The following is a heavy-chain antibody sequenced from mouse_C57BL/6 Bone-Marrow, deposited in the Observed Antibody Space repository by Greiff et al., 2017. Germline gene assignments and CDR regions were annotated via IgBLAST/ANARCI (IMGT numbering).Heavy chain of an antibody. V-gene: IGHV10-1*01. CDR2: IRSKSNNYAT. Sequence: EVQRVESGGGLVQPKGSLKLSCAASGFSFNTYAMNWVRQAPGKGLEWVARIRSKSNNYATYYADSVKDRFTISRDDSESMLYLQMNNLKTEDTAMYYCVRQVITTVVATDYAMDYWGQGTSVTVSS. J-gene: IGHJ4*01. D-gene: IGHD1-1*01. CDR1: GFSFNTYA. CDR3: VRQVITTVVATDYAMDY.